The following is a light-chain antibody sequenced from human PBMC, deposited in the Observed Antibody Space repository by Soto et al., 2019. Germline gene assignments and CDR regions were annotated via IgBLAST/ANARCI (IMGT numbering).Light chain of an antibody. J-gene: IGKJ4*01. Sequence: DIVMTQSPLSLPVTPGEPASISCRSSQSLLHSNGYNYLDWYLQKPGQSPQLLIYLGSNRASGVPDRFSGSGSGTDFTLKISRVEAEDVGVYYCMQALQTPLTFGGGPK. CDR2: LGS. V-gene: IGKV2-28*01. CDR3: MQALQTPLT. CDR1: QSLLHSNGYNY.